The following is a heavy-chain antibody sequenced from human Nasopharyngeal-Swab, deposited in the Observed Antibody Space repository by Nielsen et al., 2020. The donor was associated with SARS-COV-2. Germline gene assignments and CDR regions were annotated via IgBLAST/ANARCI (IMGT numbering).Heavy chain of an antibody. D-gene: IGHD5-18*01. CDR1: GFTFNLYT. V-gene: IGHV3-21*01. J-gene: IGHJ4*02. CDR3: ARVTAYFDS. CDR2: ISSSGDYI. Sequence: GESLKISCAASGFTFNLYTMNWVRQAPGKGLEWVSAISSSGDYIYYAASVRGRFTISRDNAKNSLYLQMNSLRAEDTAVYYCARVTAYFDSWGQGTLVTVSS.